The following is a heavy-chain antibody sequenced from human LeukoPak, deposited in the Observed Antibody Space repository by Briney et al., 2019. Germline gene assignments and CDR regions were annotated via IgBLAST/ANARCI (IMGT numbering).Heavy chain of an antibody. J-gene: IGHJ4*02. CDR3: AKDPYVWGSYPEH. V-gene: IGHV3-23*01. CDR1: GFTLSSYA. D-gene: IGHD3-16*02. CDR2: IGGSGGST. Sequence: GGSLRLSCAASGFTLSSYAMSWVREAPGKGLEWVSAIGGSGGSTYYADSVKGRFTISRDNSKNTLYLQMNSLRAEDTAVYYCAKDPYVWGSYPEHWGQGTLVTVSS.